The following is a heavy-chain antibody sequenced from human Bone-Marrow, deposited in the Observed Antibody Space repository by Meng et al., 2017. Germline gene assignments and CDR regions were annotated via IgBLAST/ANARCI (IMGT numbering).Heavy chain of an antibody. Sequence: QVHLVQSGAEVKQPGASVKVSCKASGYTFTSYDINWVRQATGQGLEWMGWMNPNSGNTGYAQKFQGRVTMTRNTSISTAYMELSSLRSEDTAVYYCARAPYSSKDWFDPWGQGTLVTVSS. J-gene: IGHJ5*02. V-gene: IGHV1-8*01. CDR3: ARAPYSSKDWFDP. CDR1: GYTFTSYD. CDR2: MNPNSGNT. D-gene: IGHD6-13*01.